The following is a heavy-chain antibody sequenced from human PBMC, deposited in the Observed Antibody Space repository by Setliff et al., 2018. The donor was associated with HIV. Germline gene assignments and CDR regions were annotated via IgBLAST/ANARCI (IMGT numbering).Heavy chain of an antibody. V-gene: IGHV4-31*03. CDR1: GGSINSGHYY. J-gene: IGHJ4*02. D-gene: IGHD3-10*01. Sequence: TLSLTCRVSGGSINSGHYYWSWIRHHPGKGLEWIGYIYYTGSTYFNPSLKSRVTLSIDTSKNQFSLKLSSVTAADTAVYYCARDRYAGEIDYWGQGTLVTVSS. CDR3: ARDRYAGEIDY. CDR2: IYYTGST.